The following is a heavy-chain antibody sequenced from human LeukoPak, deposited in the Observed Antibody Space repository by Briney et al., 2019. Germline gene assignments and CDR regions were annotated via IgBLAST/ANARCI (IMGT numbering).Heavy chain of an antibody. V-gene: IGHV4-34*01. Sequence: PSETLSLTCAVYGGSFSGYYWSWIRQPPGKGLEWIGEINHSGSTNYNPSLKSRVTISVDTSKNQFSLKLSSVTAADTAVYYCAKVTPGIAVAGPFDYWGQGTLVTVSS. CDR1: GGSFSGYY. CDR3: AKVTPGIAVAGPFDY. J-gene: IGHJ4*02. D-gene: IGHD6-19*01. CDR2: INHSGST.